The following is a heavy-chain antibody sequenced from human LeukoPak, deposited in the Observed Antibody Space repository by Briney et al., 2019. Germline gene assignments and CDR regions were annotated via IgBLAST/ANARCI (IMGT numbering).Heavy chain of an antibody. J-gene: IGHJ4*02. CDR2: IKSKTDGGTT. CDR3: ARGGGN. CDR1: GFTFSNAW. Sequence: KAGGSLRLSCAASGFTFSNAWMSWVRQAPGKGLEWGGRIKSKTDGGTTDYAAPVKGRFTISRDNAKNSLYLQMNSLRAEDTAVYYCARGGGNWGQGTLVTVSS. V-gene: IGHV3-15*01. D-gene: IGHD3-16*01.